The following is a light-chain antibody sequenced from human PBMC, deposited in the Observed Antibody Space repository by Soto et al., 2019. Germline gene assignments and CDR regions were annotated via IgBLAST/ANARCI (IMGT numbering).Light chain of an antibody. CDR1: SSDVGGYNY. CDR3: SSYTSSSLHV. Sequence: QSALTQPASVSGSPGQSITISCTGTSSDVGGYNYVSCYQQHPGKAPKLMIYDVSNRPSGVSNRFSGSKSGNTASLTISGLQAEDEADYYCSSYTSSSLHVFGTGTKVTVL. CDR2: DVS. V-gene: IGLV2-14*03. J-gene: IGLJ1*01.